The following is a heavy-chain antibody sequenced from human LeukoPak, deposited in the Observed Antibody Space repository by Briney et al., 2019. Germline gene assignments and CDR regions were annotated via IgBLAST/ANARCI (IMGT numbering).Heavy chain of an antibody. CDR2: IKQDGSEK. CDR3: ARDYLLDY. V-gene: IGHV3-7*01. Sequence: GGSLRLSCAASGFTFSSYAMHWVRQAPGKGLEWVANIKQDGSEKYYVDSVKGRFTISRDNAKNSLYLQMNSLRAEDTAVYYCARDYLLDYWGQGTLVTVSS. CDR1: GFTFSSYA. J-gene: IGHJ4*02.